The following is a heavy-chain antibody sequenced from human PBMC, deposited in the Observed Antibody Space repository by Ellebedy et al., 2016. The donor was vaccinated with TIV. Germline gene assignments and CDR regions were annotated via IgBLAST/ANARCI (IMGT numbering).Heavy chain of an antibody. Sequence: AASVKVSCKASGFTFTSSTMQWVRQARGQRLEWIGWIVVGSVNTNYAQKFQERVTITRDMSTSTAYMELSSLRSEDTAVYYCAATSGSYRSMLLAGPLDDAFDIWGQGTMVTVSS. D-gene: IGHD1-26*01. CDR3: AATSGSYRSMLLAGPLDDAFDI. CDR2: IVVGSVNT. J-gene: IGHJ3*02. V-gene: IGHV1-58*02. CDR1: GFTFTSST.